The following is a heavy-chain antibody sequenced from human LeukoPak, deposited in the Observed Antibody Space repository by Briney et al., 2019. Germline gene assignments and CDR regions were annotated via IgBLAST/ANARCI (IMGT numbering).Heavy chain of an antibody. CDR1: GYSFTTYW. CDR2: ILSADSDT. D-gene: IGHD3-10*01. V-gene: IGHV5-51*01. J-gene: IGHJ1*01. Sequence: GESLKISFRGSGYSFTTYWIGWVRQMPGKGLEWMGIILSADSDTRYSPSFQGQVTISADKSINTAYVQWSSLKASDTAMYYCATYAGTSSKYFQHWGQGTLVTVSS. CDR3: ATYAGTSSKYFQH.